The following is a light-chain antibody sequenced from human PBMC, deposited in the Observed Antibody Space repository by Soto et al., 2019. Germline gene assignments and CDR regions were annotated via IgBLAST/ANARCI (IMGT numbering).Light chain of an antibody. CDR2: GAS. J-gene: IGKJ2*01. V-gene: IGKV3-15*01. CDR3: QQYNNWPPYT. Sequence: EIVMTQSPATLSVSPGERATLSCRASQSISSNLAWYQQKPGQAPRLLIYGASTRATGIPARFSGSGSGTDCTLTISSLQSEDFALYYCQQYNNWPPYTFGQGTKLEIK. CDR1: QSISSN.